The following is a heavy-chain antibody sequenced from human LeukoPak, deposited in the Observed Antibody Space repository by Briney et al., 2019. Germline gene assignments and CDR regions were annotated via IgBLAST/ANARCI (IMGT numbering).Heavy chain of an antibody. CDR1: GYTFTGYY. CDR3: ARDVCSSTSCYEDFDY. J-gene: IGHJ4*02. V-gene: IGHV1-46*01. CDR2: INPSGGST. Sequence: GASVKVSCKASGYTFTGYYMHWVRQVPGQGLEWMGIINPSGGSTSYAQKFQGRVTMTRDTSTSTVYLELSSLRSEDTAVYYCARDVCSSTSCYEDFDYWGQGTLVTVSS. D-gene: IGHD2-2*01.